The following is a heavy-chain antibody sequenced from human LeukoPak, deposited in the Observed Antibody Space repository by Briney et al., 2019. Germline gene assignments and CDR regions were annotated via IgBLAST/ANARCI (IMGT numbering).Heavy chain of an antibody. CDR2: INQDGSER. D-gene: IGHD1-14*01. CDR3: ARDNITGASTNDY. CDR1: GFSFTNYW. V-gene: IGHV3-7*01. Sequence: PGGSLRLSCAASGFSFTNYWMSWVRQAPGMGLEWVAIINQDGSERYYVDSVKGRFTVSRDSAKNSLYLQMNSLRVEDTAVYYCARDNITGASTNDYWGQGTLVTVSS. J-gene: IGHJ4*02.